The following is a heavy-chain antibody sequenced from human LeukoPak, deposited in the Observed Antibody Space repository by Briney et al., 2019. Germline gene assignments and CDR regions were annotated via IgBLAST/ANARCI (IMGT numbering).Heavy chain of an antibody. J-gene: IGHJ6*02. CDR1: GVSISSYY. CDR3: ATHSPQYYYDSSGYYGDYYYYGMDV. V-gene: IGHV4-59*08. Sequence: SETLSLTCTVSGVSISSYYWSWIRQPPGKGLEWIGYIYYSGSTNYNPSLKSRVTISVDTSKNQFSLKLSSVTAADTAAYYCATHSPQYYYDSSGYYGDYYYYGMDVWGQGTTVTVSS. D-gene: IGHD3-22*01. CDR2: IYYSGST.